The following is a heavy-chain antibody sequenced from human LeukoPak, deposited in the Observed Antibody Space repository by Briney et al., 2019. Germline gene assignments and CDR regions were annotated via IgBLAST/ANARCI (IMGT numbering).Heavy chain of an antibody. V-gene: IGHV3-23*01. CDR2: ISGSGGST. J-gene: IGHJ5*02. Sequence: ETLSLTCAVYGGSFSGYYWSWVRQAPGKGLEWVSAISGSGGSTYYADSVKGRFTISRDNSKNTLYLQMNSLRAEDTAVYYCAKYGYCTNGVCYSNWFDPWGQGTLVTVSS. CDR1: GGSFSGYY. CDR3: AKYGYCTNGVCYSNWFDP. D-gene: IGHD2-8*01.